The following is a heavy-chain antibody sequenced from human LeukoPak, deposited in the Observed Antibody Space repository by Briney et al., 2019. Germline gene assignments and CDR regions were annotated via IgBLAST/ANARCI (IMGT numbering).Heavy chain of an antibody. CDR1: GYTFTSYD. D-gene: IGHD6-19*01. Sequence: GASVKVSCKASGYTFTSYDINWVRQATGQGLKWMGWMNPNSGNTGYAQKFQGRVTMTRNTSISTAYMELSSLRSEDTAVYYCARGGRVSGWYRYYYYYMDVWGKGTTVTISS. CDR3: ARGGRVSGWYRYYYYYMDV. J-gene: IGHJ6*03. CDR2: MNPNSGNT. V-gene: IGHV1-8*01.